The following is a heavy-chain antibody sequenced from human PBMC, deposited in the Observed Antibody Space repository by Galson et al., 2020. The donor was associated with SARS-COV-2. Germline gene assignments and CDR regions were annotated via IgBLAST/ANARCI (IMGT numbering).Heavy chain of an antibody. CDR3: ARDLWYSSGWYRGRDTLGFDY. D-gene: IGHD6-19*01. Sequence: ASVKVSCKASGYTFTSYYMHWVRQAPGQGLEWMGIINPSGGSTSYAQKFQGRVTMTRDTSTSTVYMELSSLRSEDTAVYYCARDLWYSSGWYRGRDTLGFDYWGQGTLVTVSS. CDR1: GYTFTSYY. CDR2: INPSGGST. V-gene: IGHV1-46*01. J-gene: IGHJ4*02.